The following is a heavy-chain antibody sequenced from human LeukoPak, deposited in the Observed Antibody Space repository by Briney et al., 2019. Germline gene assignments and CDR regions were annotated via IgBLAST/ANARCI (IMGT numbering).Heavy chain of an antibody. V-gene: IGHV4-4*02. Sequence: SGTLSLTCAVSGVSISSSNWWSWVRQSPGKKLEWIGDIYHSGSTTYNPSFKSRVTIAVDKSKSQFSLRLRSVTAADTAVYYCARVPFLSNGYGFDYWGQGLLVTVSS. CDR1: GVSISSSNW. J-gene: IGHJ4*02. CDR2: IYHSGST. D-gene: IGHD5-18*01. CDR3: ARVPFLSNGYGFDY.